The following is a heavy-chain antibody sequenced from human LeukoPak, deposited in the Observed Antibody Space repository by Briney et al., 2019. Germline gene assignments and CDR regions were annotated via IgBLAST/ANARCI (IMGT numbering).Heavy chain of an antibody. V-gene: IGHV3-9*01. CDR2: ISWNSGSI. J-gene: IGHJ4*02. CDR1: GFTFDDYA. CDR3: AKEGFDY. Sequence: GRSLRLSCAASGFTFDDYAMHWVRQAPGKGLEWVPGISWNSGSIGYADSVKGRFTISRDNAKNSLYLQMNSLRAEDTALYYCAKEGFDYWGQGTLVTVSS.